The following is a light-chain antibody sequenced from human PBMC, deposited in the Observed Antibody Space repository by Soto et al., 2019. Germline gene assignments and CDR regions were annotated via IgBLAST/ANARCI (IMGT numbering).Light chain of an antibody. CDR2: GAS. V-gene: IGKV3-15*01. CDR3: QQYNKWPLFT. J-gene: IGKJ3*01. CDR1: QSIGSN. Sequence: ETVLTQSPATFSVSPGERATLSCRASQSIGSNLAWYQQRPDQPPRLLIYGASTRATGVPARFSGSGSGTEFTRTINSLQSEDFALYYCQQYNKWPLFTFGPGTKVDIK.